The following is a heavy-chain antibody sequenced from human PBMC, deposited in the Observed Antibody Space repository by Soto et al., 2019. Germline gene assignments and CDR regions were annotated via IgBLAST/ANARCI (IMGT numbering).Heavy chain of an antibody. CDR3: ASDGDGSGYFLDF. CDR1: GGSISSGGYY. Sequence: SETLSLTCTVSGGSISSGGYYWSWIRQHPGKGLEWIGYIYSSGSTYYNPSLKSRLTLSLDTSENHFSLNLSSMTAADTAVYYCASDGDGSGYFLDFWGQGTLVTVSS. J-gene: IGHJ4*02. CDR2: IYSSGST. D-gene: IGHD3-22*01. V-gene: IGHV4-31*03.